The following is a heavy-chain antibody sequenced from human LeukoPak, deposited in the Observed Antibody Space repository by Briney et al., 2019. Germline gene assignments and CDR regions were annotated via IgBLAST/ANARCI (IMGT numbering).Heavy chain of an antibody. D-gene: IGHD3-3*01. CDR1: GFTFSSYG. Sequence: GGSLRLSCAASGFTFSSYGMHWVRQAPGMGLEWVAFIRYDGSNKYYADSVKGRFTISRDNSKNTLYLQMNSLRAEGTAVYYCAKDRSYYDFWSGYYTPTEYYYYMDVWGKGTTVTVSS. V-gene: IGHV3-30*02. CDR3: AKDRSYYDFWSGYYTPTEYYYYMDV. CDR2: IRYDGSNK. J-gene: IGHJ6*03.